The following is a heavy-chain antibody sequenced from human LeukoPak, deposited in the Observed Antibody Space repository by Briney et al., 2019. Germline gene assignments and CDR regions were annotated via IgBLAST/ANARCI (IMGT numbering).Heavy chain of an antibody. CDR2: IGTAGDT. V-gene: IGHV3-13*01. Sequence: GGSLRLSCAASGFTFSSYDMHWVRQATGKGLEWGSAIGTAGDTSYPGSVKGRFTISRENAKNSLYLQMNSLRAGDTAVYYCARGGTTVTTGWFDPWGQGTLVTVSS. D-gene: IGHD4-17*01. CDR1: GFTFSSYD. J-gene: IGHJ5*02. CDR3: ARGGTTVTTGWFDP.